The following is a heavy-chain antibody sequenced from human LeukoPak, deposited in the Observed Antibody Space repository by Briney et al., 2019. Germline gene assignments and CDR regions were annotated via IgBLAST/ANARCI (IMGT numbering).Heavy chain of an antibody. CDR1: GGSISSSSYY. V-gene: IGHV4-39*07. Sequence: SETLSLTCTVSGGSISSSSYYWGWIRQPPGKGLEWIGSIYYSGSTYYNPSLKSRVTISVDTFKNQFSLKLSSVTAADTAVYYCARVHYYDSSGYYFNFDYWGQGTLVTVSS. CDR3: ARVHYYDSSGYYFNFDY. D-gene: IGHD3-22*01. J-gene: IGHJ4*02. CDR2: IYYSGST.